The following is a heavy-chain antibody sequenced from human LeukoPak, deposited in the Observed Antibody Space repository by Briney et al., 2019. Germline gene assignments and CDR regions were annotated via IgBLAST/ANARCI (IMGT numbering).Heavy chain of an antibody. D-gene: IGHD1-26*01. CDR3: ARDVGASAPDAFDI. J-gene: IGHJ3*02. CDR2: ISSSSNYI. V-gene: IGHV3-21*01. Sequence: GGALRLSCAASGFTFSTYNMNWVGQAPGKGREWGSSISSSSNYIYYADSVKGRFTISRDNAKNSLYLQMNSLRAEDTDVYYCARDVGASAPDAFDIWGQGTMVTVSS. CDR1: GFTFSTYN.